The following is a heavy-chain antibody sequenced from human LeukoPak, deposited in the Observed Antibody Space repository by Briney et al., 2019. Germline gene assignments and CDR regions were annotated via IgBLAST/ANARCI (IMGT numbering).Heavy chain of an antibody. J-gene: IGHJ4*02. V-gene: IGHV3-33*01. Sequence: PGRSLRLSCAASGFTFSSYGMHWVRQAPGKGLEWVAVIWYDGSNKYYADSVKGRFTISRDNSKNTLYLQMNSLRAEDTAVYYCARDGLWRTGDTQKDVQLTIFGSFDYWGQGTLVTVSS. CDR2: IWYDGSNK. D-gene: IGHD3-3*01. CDR3: ARDGLWRTGDTQKDVQLTIFGSFDY. CDR1: GFTFSSYG.